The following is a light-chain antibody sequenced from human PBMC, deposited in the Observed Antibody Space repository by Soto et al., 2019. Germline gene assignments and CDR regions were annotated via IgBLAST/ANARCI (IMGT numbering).Light chain of an antibody. CDR3: QQYHNWPPFT. V-gene: IGKV3-15*01. Sequence: DIVMTQSPATLSVSPGERATLSCRASQSMSNNLAWYQQKPGQAPRLLIYGASTRDTGIPDRFSGSGSGTEFTLTISSLQSVDFAIYYCQQYHNWPPFTFGQGTRLEIK. CDR1: QSMSNN. CDR2: GAS. J-gene: IGKJ5*01.